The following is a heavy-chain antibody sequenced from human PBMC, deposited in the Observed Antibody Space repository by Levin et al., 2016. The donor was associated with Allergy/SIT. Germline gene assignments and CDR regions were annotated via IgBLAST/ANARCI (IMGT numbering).Heavy chain of an antibody. Sequence: ASVKVSCKASGYTFTSYAMHWVRQAPGQRLEWMGWINAGNGNTKYSQKFQGRVTITRDTSASTAYMELSSLRSEDTAVYYCARDPITIFGVVNFQFDYWGQGTLVTVSS. J-gene: IGHJ4*02. CDR1: GYTFTSYA. CDR3: ARDPITIFGVVNFQFDY. CDR2: INAGNGNT. V-gene: IGHV1-3*01. D-gene: IGHD3-3*01.